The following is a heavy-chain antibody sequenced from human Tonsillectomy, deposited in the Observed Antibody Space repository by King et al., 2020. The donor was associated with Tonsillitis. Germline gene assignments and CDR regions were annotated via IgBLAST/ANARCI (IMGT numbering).Heavy chain of an antibody. CDR3: ASGNRGGARIGY. CDR1: GFTFSSYS. J-gene: IGHJ4*02. V-gene: IGHV3-48*01. CDR2: ISSSSSTI. D-gene: IGHD1-14*01. Sequence: VQLVESGGGLVQPGGSLRLSCAASGFTFSSYSMNWVRQAPGEGLGWVSYISSSSSTIYYADSVKGRFTISRDNAKNSLYLQMNSLRAEDTAVYYCASGNRGGARIGYWGQGTLVTVSS.